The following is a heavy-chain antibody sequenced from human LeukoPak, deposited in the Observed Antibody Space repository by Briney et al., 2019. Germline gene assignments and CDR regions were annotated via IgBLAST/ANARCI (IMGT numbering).Heavy chain of an antibody. CDR3: ARARPSMVRGVNRNWFDP. CDR2: INHSGST. J-gene: IGHJ5*02. D-gene: IGHD3-10*01. V-gene: IGHV4-34*01. CDR1: GGSFSGYY. Sequence: SETLSLTCAVYGGSFSGYYWSWIRQPPGKGLEWIGEINHSGSTNYNPSLKSRVAISVDTSKKQFSLKLSSVTAADTAVYYCARARPSMVRGVNRNWFDPWGQGTLVTVSS.